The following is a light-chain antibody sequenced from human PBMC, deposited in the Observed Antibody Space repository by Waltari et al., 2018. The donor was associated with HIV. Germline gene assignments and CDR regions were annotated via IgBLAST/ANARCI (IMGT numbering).Light chain of an antibody. CDR1: STDISGYDY. J-gene: IGLJ1*01. V-gene: IGLV2-8*01. Sequence: QSALTQPPSASGSLAQSVTISCTGTSTDISGYDYVSWYHQHPGKAPNLLIYEVNKRPSGVPDRFSASRSDNRASLTVSGLQYEDEAEYYCSSYTDFNTPHVFGTGTKVTVL. CDR2: EVN. CDR3: SSYTDFNTPHV.